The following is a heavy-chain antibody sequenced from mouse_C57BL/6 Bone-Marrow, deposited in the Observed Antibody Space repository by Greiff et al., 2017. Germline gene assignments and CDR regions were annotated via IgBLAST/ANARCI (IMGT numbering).Heavy chain of an antibody. Sequence: QVQLQQPGAELVRPGSSVKLSCKASGYTFTSYWMHWVKQRPIQGLEWIGNIDPSDSETHYNQKFKDKATLTVDKSSSTAYMQLSSLPSEDSAVYYCARYGGFYWYFDVWGTGTTVTVSS. J-gene: IGHJ1*03. D-gene: IGHD1-2*01. CDR3: ARYGGFYWYFDV. V-gene: IGHV1-52*01. CDR1: GYTFTSYW. CDR2: IDPSDSET.